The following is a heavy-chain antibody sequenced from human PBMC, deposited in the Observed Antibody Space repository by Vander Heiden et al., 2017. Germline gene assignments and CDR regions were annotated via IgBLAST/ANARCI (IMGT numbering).Heavy chain of an antibody. CDR3: ARDDYDSSGANWFDP. Sequence: QVQLVESGGGVVQSGRSLRLSCAASGFKFSYYRMHWVRQAPGKGLEWLAVISFDGTKKYYADSVTGRFIISRDDSKNTLYLQMNSLRPEDTALYYCARDDYDSSGANWFDPWGQGTLVTVSS. V-gene: IGHV3-30*03. J-gene: IGHJ5*02. D-gene: IGHD3-22*01. CDR2: ISFDGTKK. CDR1: GFKFSYYR.